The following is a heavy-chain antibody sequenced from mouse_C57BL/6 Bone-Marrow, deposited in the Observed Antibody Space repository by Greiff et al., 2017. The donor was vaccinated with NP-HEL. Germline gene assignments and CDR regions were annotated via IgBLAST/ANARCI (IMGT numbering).Heavy chain of an antibody. J-gene: IGHJ3*01. V-gene: IGHV5-6*01. CDR3: ARHDGYYKFAY. D-gene: IGHD2-3*01. CDR1: GFTFSSYG. CDR2: ISSGGSYT. Sequence: EVNLVESGGDLVKPGGSLKLSCAASGFTFSSYGMSWVRQTPDKRLEWVATISSGGSYTYYPDSVKGRFTISRDNAKNTLYLQMSSLKSEDTAMYYCARHDGYYKFAYWGQGTLVTVSA.